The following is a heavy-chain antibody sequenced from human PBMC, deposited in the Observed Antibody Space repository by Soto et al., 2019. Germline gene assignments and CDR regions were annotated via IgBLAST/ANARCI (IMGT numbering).Heavy chain of an antibody. J-gene: IGHJ5*02. CDR1: GGSISSYY. Sequence: SETLSLTCTFSGGSISSYYWSWIRQPPGKGLEWIGYIYYSGSTNYNPSLKSRVTISVDTSKNQFSLKLSSVTAADTAVYYCARHLFGSGNWIDPWGQGTLVTVSS. D-gene: IGHD3-10*02. CDR2: IYYSGST. V-gene: IGHV4-59*08. CDR3: ARHLFGSGNWIDP.